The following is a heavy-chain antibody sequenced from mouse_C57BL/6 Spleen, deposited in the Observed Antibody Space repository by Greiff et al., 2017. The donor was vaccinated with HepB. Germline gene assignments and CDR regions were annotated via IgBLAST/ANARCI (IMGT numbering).Heavy chain of an antibody. Sequence: DVKLVESGGGLVKPGGSLKLSCAASGFTFSSYAMSWVRQTPEKRLEWVATISDGGSYTYYPDNVKGRFTISRDNAKNNLYLQMSHLKSEDTAMYYWARDGGTTVVAFDYWGQGTTLTVSS. CDR1: GFTFSSYA. V-gene: IGHV5-4*01. J-gene: IGHJ2*01. CDR2: ISDGGSYT. CDR3: ARDGGTTVVAFDY. D-gene: IGHD1-1*01.